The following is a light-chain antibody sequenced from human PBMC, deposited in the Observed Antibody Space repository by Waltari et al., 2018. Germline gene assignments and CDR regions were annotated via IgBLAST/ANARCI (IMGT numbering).Light chain of an antibody. CDR2: VNSDGSH. Sequence: QLVLTQSPSASASLGASVRPTCTLSTGPSRHVIAWHQQQPEKGPRYLMRVNSDGSHSKGDEIPDRFSGSSSGAERYLTISSLQSEDEADYYCQTGGHGTWVFGGGTKLTVL. V-gene: IGLV4-69*01. CDR3: QTGGHGTWV. J-gene: IGLJ3*02. CDR1: TGPSRHV.